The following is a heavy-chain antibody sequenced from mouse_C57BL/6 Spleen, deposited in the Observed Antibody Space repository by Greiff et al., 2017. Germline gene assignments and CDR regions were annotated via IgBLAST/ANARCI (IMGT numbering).Heavy chain of an antibody. CDR2: ISSGSSTI. CDR3: ARTMDY. J-gene: IGHJ4*01. Sequence: EVQLVESGGGLVKPGGSLKLSCAASGFTFSDYGMHWVRQAPEQGLEWVAYISSGSSTIYYADTVKGRFTIARDNAKNTLFLQMTSLRSEDTAMYYCARTMDYWGQGTSVTVSS. V-gene: IGHV5-17*01. CDR1: GFTFSDYG.